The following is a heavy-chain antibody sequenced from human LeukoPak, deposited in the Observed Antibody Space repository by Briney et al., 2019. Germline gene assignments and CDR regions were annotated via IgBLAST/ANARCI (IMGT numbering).Heavy chain of an antibody. V-gene: IGHV3-53*05. Sequence: PGGSLRLSCAASGFTVSSNYMSWVRQAPGKGLEWVSSVYNGGSTYYADSAKGRFTMSRDSGRKSVYLQMNSLTTDDTAFYFCAKELDTMFFDYWGQGALVTVSS. D-gene: IGHD3-10*02. CDR2: VYNGGST. J-gene: IGHJ4*02. CDR3: AKELDTMFFDY. CDR1: GFTVSSNY.